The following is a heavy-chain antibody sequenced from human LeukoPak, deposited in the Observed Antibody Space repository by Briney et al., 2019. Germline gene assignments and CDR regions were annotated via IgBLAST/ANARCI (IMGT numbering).Heavy chain of an antibody. Sequence: GGSLRLSCAASGFTFSSYWMHWVRQAPGKGLVWVSRIHLDGTITNYADSVRGRYTISRDNAKNTLYLQMNSLRAEDTAVYYCARTMYYDARDWYFNLWGRGTLVTVSS. D-gene: IGHD3-3*01. CDR3: ARTMYYDARDWYFNL. CDR2: IHLDGTIT. V-gene: IGHV3-74*01. CDR1: GFTFSSYW. J-gene: IGHJ2*01.